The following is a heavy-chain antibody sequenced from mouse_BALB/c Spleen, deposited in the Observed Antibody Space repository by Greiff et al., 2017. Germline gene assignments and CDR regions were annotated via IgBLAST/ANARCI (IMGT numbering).Heavy chain of an antibody. D-gene: IGHD2-4*01. CDR2: ISDGGSYT. V-gene: IGHV5-4*02. CDR1: GFTFSDYY. J-gene: IGHJ4*01. Sequence: DVKVEESGGGLVKPGGSLKLSCAASGFTFSDYYMYWVRQTPEKRLEWVATISDGGSYTYYPDSVKGRFTISRDNAKNNLYLQMSSLKSEDTAMYYCARVITTGMDYWGQGTSVTVSS. CDR3: ARVITTGMDY.